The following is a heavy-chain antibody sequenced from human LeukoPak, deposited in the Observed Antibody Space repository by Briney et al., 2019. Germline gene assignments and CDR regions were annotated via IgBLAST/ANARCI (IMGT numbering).Heavy chain of an antibody. CDR1: GFTFSSYS. CDR3: ARDRWTIFTLRGGRASFDY. Sequence: GGSLRLSCAASGFTFSSYSMNWVRQAPGKGLEWVSSISSSSSYIYYADSVKGRFTISRDNAKNSLYLQMNSLRAEDTAVYYCARDRWTIFTLRGGRASFDYWGQGTLVTVSS. J-gene: IGHJ4*02. CDR2: ISSSSSYI. V-gene: IGHV3-21*01. D-gene: IGHD3-9*01.